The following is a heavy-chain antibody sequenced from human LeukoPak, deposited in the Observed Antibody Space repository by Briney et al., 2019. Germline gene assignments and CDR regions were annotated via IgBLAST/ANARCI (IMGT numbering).Heavy chain of an antibody. V-gene: IGHV3-21*01. CDR2: ISSSSTYV. CDR1: GFTFSSYS. Sequence: PGGSLRLSCAASGFTFSSYSMNWVRQAPRKRLGWVSSISSSSTYVYYADSVKGRFTISRDNAKNSLYLQMNSLRADDTAVYYCARVTAAAGPDYWGQGTLVTVSS. D-gene: IGHD6-13*01. J-gene: IGHJ4*02. CDR3: ARVTAAAGPDY.